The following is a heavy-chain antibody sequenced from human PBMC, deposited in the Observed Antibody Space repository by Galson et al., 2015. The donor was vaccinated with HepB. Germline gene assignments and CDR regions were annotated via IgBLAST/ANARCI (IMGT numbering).Heavy chain of an antibody. V-gene: IGHV3-33*01. CDR3: ATYCSDTSCND. J-gene: IGHJ4*02. Sequence: SLRLSCAASGFTFSSYGMHWVRQAPGKGLEWVAFIWHDGNNKYYGDSVKGRFTISRDNSKNTLYLQMNSLRAEDTAVYYCATYCSDTSCNDWGQGTLVTVSS. D-gene: IGHD2-2*01. CDR2: IWHDGNNK. CDR1: GFTFSSYG.